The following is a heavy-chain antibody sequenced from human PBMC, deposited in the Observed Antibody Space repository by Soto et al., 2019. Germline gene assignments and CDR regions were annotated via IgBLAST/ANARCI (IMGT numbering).Heavy chain of an antibody. CDR3: AAHYYDSSGKDY. V-gene: IGHV1-69*13. CDR1: GGTFSSYA. D-gene: IGHD3-22*01. J-gene: IGHJ4*02. Sequence: GASVKVSCKASGGTFSSYAFSWVLQAPGQGLEWMGGIIPIFGTANYAQKFQGRVTITADESTSTAYMELSSLRSEDTAVYYCAAHYYDSSGKDYWGQGTLVTVSS. CDR2: IIPIFGTA.